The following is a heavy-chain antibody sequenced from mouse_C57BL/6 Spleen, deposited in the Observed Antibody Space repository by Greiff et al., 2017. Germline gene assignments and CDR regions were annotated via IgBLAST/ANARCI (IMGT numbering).Heavy chain of an antibody. CDR2: IYPRSGNT. CDR1: GYTFTSYG. CDR3: ARRGDGYYEDYAMDY. D-gene: IGHD2-3*01. Sequence: VQLQQSGAELARPGASVKLSCKASGYTFTSYGISWVKQRTGQGLEWIGEIYPRSGNTYYNEKFKGKATLTADKSSSTAYMELRSLTSEDSAVYFCARRGDGYYEDYAMDYWGQGTSVTVSS. V-gene: IGHV1-81*01. J-gene: IGHJ4*01.